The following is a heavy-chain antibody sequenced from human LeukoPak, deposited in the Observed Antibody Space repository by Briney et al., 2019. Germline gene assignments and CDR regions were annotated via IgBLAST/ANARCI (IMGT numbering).Heavy chain of an antibody. CDR3: GRSYDSSGYFGDYYYGMDV. J-gene: IGHJ6*02. V-gene: IGHV1-69*13. CDR2: IIPIFGTA. CDR1: GGTFSSYA. D-gene: IGHD3-22*01. Sequence: SVKVSCKASGGTFSSYAISWVRQAPGQGLEWMGGIIPIFGTANYAQKFQGRVTITADESTSTAYMELSSLRSEDTAVYYCGRSYDSSGYFGDYYYGMDVWAKGPRSPSP.